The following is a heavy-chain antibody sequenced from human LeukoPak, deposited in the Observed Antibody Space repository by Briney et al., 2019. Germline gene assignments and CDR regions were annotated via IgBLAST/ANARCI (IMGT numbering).Heavy chain of an antibody. Sequence: SETLSLTCTVSGGSISSSSYFWGWIRQPPGKGLEWIGSIYYSGSASYSPSLKSRVTMSVDTSKNQFSLKLSSVTAADTAVYYCASTIKTYCGGGCYNLDEPWGQGTLVTVSS. CDR1: GGSISSSSYF. J-gene: IGHJ5*02. D-gene: IGHD2-21*02. V-gene: IGHV4-39*01. CDR3: ASTIKTYCGGGCYNLDEP. CDR2: IYYSGSA.